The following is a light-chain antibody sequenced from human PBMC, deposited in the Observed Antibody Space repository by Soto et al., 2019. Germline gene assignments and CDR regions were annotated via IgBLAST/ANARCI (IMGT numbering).Light chain of an antibody. CDR1: QSVSSNY. J-gene: IGKJ5*01. V-gene: IGKV3-20*01. CDR2: GVS. CDR3: QQYGSAPNA. Sequence: EIVLTQSPGTLSLSQGERATLSCRASQSVSSNYLAWYRQKPGQVPRLLIYGVSTRATGIPDRFSGSGSGTDFTLTISRLEPGDFVVYYCQQYGSAPNAFGQGTRLEIK.